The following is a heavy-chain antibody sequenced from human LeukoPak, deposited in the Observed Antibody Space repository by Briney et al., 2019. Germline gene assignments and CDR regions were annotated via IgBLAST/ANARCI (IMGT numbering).Heavy chain of an antibody. CDR3: AEDQSRGYDYVWGSYDY. D-gene: IGHD3-16*01. CDR2: IRYDGSNK. V-gene: IGHV3-30*02. Sequence: QAGGSLRLSCAASGFTFSSYGMHWVRQAPGKGLEWVAFIRYDGSNKYYADSVKGRFTISRDNSKNTLYLQMNSLRAEDTAVYYCAEDQSRGYDYVWGSYDYWGQGTLVTVSS. CDR1: GFTFSSYG. J-gene: IGHJ4*02.